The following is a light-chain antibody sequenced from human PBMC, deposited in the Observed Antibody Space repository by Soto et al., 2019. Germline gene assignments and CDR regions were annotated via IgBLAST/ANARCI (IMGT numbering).Light chain of an antibody. CDR1: SSDVGSYNL. Sequence: QSALTQPASVSGSPGQSITISCTGTSSDVGSYNLVSWYQQHPGKAPKLMIYEGSKRPSGGSNRFSGSKSGNTASLTISGLQAEDEADYYCCSYASSRSLVFGGGTKLTVL. J-gene: IGLJ2*01. CDR2: EGS. V-gene: IGLV2-23*01. CDR3: CSYASSRSLV.